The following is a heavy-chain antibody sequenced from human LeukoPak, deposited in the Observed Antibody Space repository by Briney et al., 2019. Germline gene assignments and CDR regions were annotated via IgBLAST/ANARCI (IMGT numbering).Heavy chain of an antibody. Sequence: AGGSQRLSCAGSGFTFSTYAMHWVRQAPGKGLEWVAVISSDGTKEYYADSVKGRFTISRDNSKDMLYLQMNSLRVDDTAVYYCARDPNSGYDMVWYLVLWGRSTLVTVSS. CDR1: GFTFSTYA. D-gene: IGHD5-12*01. CDR3: ARDPNSGYDMVWYLVL. J-gene: IGHJ2*01. CDR2: ISSDGTKE. V-gene: IGHV3-30-3*01.